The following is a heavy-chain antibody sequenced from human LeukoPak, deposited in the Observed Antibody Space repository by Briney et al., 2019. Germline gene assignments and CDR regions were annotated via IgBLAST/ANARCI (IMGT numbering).Heavy chain of an antibody. CDR3: ARWAMVRGAFDY. CDR1: GGSISSYY. D-gene: IGHD3-10*01. CDR2: IYYSGST. Sequence: PSETLSLTCTVSGGSISSYYWSWIRQPPGKGLEWIGYIYYSGSTNYNPSLKSRVTISVDTCKNQFSLKLSSVTAADTAVYYCARWAMVRGAFDYWGQGTLVTVSS. V-gene: IGHV4-59*01. J-gene: IGHJ4*02.